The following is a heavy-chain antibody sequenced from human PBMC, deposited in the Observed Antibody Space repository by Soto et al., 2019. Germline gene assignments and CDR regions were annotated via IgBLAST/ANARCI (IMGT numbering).Heavy chain of an antibody. J-gene: IGHJ4*02. CDR2: IYPGDSDT. CDR1: GYSFTSYW. D-gene: IGHD2-21*02. V-gene: IGHV5-51*01. CDR3: ARQRGLAYCGGDCYADY. Sequence: GESLKISCKGSGYSFTSYWIGWVRQMPGKGLEWMGIIYPGDSDTRYSPSFQGQVTISADKSISTAYLRWSSLKASDTAMYYCARQRGLAYCGGDCYADYWGQGXLVTVSS.